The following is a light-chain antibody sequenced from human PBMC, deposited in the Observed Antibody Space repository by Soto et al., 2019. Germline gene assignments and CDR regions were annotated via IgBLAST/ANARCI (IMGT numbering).Light chain of an antibody. J-gene: IGKJ3*01. CDR1: QGSINY. V-gene: IGKV1-9*01. CDR3: QQLVMYPPT. Sequence: IQLTQSPSSLSASVGDRVTITCRASQGSINYLAWYQQKPGKAPKLLIYGASTLQSGVPSRFGGSGSGTDFTLTVSSLQPEDFATYYCQQLVMYPPTFGPGTKVDSK. CDR2: GAS.